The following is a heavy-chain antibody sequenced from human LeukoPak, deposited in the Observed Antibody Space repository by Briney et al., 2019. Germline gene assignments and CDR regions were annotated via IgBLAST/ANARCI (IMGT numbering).Heavy chain of an antibody. CDR2: IIPVFGSA. J-gene: IGHJ6*02. D-gene: IGHD3-10*01. Sequence: SVTVSCKASGGTFTSYAISWVRQAPGQGLEWMGGIIPVFGSANYAQKFQGRVTITADESTSTAYMELSSLRSEDTAVYYCARVGLRRGSGYYAMDVWGQGTTVTVSS. CDR3: ARVGLRRGSGYYAMDV. CDR1: GGTFTSYA. V-gene: IGHV1-69*13.